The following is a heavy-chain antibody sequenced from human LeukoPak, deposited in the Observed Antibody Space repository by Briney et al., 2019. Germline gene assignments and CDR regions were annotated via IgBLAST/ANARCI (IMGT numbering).Heavy chain of an antibody. J-gene: IGHJ4*02. CDR3: ARGYSRGPFNY. Sequence: SETLSLTCAVYGGSFSGYYWSWIRQPPGKGLEWIGEINHSGSTNYNPSLKSRVTISVDTSKNQFPLKLSSVTAADTAVYYCARGYSRGPFNYWGQGTLVTVSS. CDR1: GGSFSGYY. D-gene: IGHD6-19*01. CDR2: INHSGST. V-gene: IGHV4-34*01.